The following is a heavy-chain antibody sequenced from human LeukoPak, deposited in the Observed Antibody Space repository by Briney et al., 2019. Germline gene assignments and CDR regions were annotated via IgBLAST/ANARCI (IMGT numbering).Heavy chain of an antibody. CDR3: GKVPSYDYSGSTRGSVDF. Sequence: SETLSLTCIVSGGSISSDYWSWMRQPPGKGLEWIGYIWHSGITNYNPSFRSRLTISIDTSKTQFSLKLNSVTAADTAVYYCGKVPSYDYSGSTRGSVDFWGQGILVTVSS. D-gene: IGHD3-22*01. CDR1: GGSISSDY. CDR2: IWHSGIT. J-gene: IGHJ4*02. V-gene: IGHV4-59*01.